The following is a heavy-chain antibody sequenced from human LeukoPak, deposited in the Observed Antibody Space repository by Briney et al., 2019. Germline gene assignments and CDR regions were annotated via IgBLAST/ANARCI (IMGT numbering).Heavy chain of an antibody. J-gene: IGHJ4*02. CDR2: ISAYNGNT. CDR1: GYTFTSFG. CDR3: SRSRWGHSGYAGDY. D-gene: IGHD5-12*01. Sequence: ASVKVSRKASGYTFTSFGISWVRQAPGQGLEWMGWISAYNGNTNYAQKLQGRVTITTDTSTSTAYMELRSLRSDDTAVYYCSRSRWGHSGYAGDYWGQGTLVTVSS. V-gene: IGHV1-18*01.